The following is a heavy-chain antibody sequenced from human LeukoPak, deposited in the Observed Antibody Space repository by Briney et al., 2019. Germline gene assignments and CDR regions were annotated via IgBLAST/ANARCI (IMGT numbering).Heavy chain of an antibody. CDR2: INPNSGGT. D-gene: IGHD3-3*01. V-gene: IGHV1-2*02. CDR1: GYTFTGYY. J-gene: IGHJ5*02. Sequence: ASVKVSCKASGYTFTGYYMHWVRQAPGQGLEWMGWINPNSGGTNYAQKFQGRVTMTRDTSISTAYMELSRLRSDDTAVYYCARSKSLRFLEWLPDNWFDPWGQGTLVTVSS. CDR3: ARSKSLRFLEWLPDNWFDP.